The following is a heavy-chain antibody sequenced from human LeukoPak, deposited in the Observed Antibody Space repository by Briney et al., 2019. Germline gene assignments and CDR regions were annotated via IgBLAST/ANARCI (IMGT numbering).Heavy chain of an antibody. D-gene: IGHD6-19*01. CDR2: INPNSGGT. CDR3: ARVVAVAGYYFDY. J-gene: IGHJ4*02. Sequence: ASVKVSCKASGYTFTSYGISWVRQAPGQGLEWMGWINPNSGGTNYAQKFQGRVTMTRDTSISTAYMELSRLRSDDTAVYYCARVVAVAGYYFDYWGQGTLVTVSS. CDR1: GYTFTSYG. V-gene: IGHV1-2*02.